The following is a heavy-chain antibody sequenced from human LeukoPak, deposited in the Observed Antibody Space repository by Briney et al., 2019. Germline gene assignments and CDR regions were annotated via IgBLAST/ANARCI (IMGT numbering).Heavy chain of an antibody. CDR3: ATGAFGELLYYGMDV. J-gene: IGHJ6*02. CDR2: ISWNSGSI. V-gene: IGHV3-9*01. CDR1: GSTFDDYA. D-gene: IGHD3-10*01. Sequence: PGGSLRLSCAASGSTFDDYAMHWVRQAPGKGLEWVSGISWNSGSIGYADSVKGRFTISRDNAKNSLYLQMNSLRAEDTALYYCATGAFGELLYYGMDVWGQGTTVTVSS.